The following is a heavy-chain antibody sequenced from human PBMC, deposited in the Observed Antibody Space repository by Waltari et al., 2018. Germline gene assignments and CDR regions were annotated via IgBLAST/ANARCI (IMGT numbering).Heavy chain of an antibody. D-gene: IGHD4-17*01. CDR1: GYTFINYY. Sequence: QVQLVQSGAEVRKPGASVQVSCKASGYTFINYYMHWVRQASGQGLEWMGIINISGGSTTYAQSFQARVTMTRDRSTSTVYMEFGSLSSDDTAVYYCTRGDYGGSDFWGQGTLVTVSS. CDR3: TRGDYGGSDF. V-gene: IGHV1-46*01. J-gene: IGHJ4*02. CDR2: INISGGST.